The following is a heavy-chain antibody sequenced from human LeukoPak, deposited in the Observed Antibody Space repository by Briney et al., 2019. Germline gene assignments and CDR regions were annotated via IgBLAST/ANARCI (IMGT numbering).Heavy chain of an antibody. V-gene: IGHV4-4*09. CDR2: IYTSGST. Sequence: SETLSLTCAVSGGSISSYYWSWIRQPPGKGLEWIGYIYTSGSTNYNPSLKSRVTISVDTSKNQFSLKLSSVTAADTAVYYCARHRGYCSSTSCYGYYYYMDVWGKGTTVTVSS. D-gene: IGHD2-2*03. J-gene: IGHJ6*03. CDR1: GGSISSYY. CDR3: ARHRGYCSSTSCYGYYYYMDV.